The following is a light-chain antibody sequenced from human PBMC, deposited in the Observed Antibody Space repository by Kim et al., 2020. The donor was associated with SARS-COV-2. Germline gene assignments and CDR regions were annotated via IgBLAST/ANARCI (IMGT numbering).Light chain of an antibody. V-gene: IGKV4-1*01. CDR2: WAS. CDR3: QGVISGLWT. Sequence: ATINCKSSKSVLYSSNNRDSLAWYQQKPGQPPKLLISWASTRDSGVPDRFSGSGSGTDFTLTISSLQAEDVAVYYCQGVISGLWTFGQGTKVDIK. CDR1: KSVLYSSNNRDS. J-gene: IGKJ1*01.